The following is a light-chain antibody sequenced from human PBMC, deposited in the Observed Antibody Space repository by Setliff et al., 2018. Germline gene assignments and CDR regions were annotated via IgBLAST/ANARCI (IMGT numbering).Light chain of an antibody. V-gene: IGLV2-14*01. CDR1: SGDVGGYDY. J-gene: IGLJ1*01. Sequence: QSALTQPASVSGSPGQSITISCTGTSGDVGGYDYVSWYQQHPGKAPKLMIYDVSNRPSGVSNRFSGSKSGNTASLTISGLQAEDEADYYCGSYTSINTLLYIFGTGTKATVL. CDR2: DVS. CDR3: GSYTSINTLLYI.